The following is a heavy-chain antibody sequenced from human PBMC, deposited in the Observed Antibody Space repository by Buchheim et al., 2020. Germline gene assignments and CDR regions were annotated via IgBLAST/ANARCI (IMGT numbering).Heavy chain of an antibody. CDR1: GGSISSGGYY. CDR2: IYTSGST. D-gene: IGHD6-6*01. CDR3: ARDLIAARNYYYYGMDV. V-gene: IGHV4-61*02. J-gene: IGHJ6*02. Sequence: QVQLQESGPGLVKPSQTLSLTCTVSGGSISSGGYYWSWIRQPAGKGLEWIGRIYTSGSTNYNPSLKSRVTISIDPSKNQFPLKLSSVTAADTAVYYCARDLIAARNYYYYGMDVWGRGTT.